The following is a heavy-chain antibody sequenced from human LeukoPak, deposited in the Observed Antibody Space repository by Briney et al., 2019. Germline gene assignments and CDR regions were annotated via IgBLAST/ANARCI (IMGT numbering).Heavy chain of an antibody. J-gene: IGHJ5*02. D-gene: IGHD4-11*01. Sequence: PSETLSLTCTVSGGSISSSSYYWGWIRQPPGKGLEWIGSIYYSGSTYYNPSLKSRVTISVDTSKNQFSLKLSSATAADTAVYYCARPKDSNYVRPGWFDPWGQGTLVTVSS. V-gene: IGHV4-39*01. CDR1: GGSISSSSYY. CDR3: ARPKDSNYVRPGWFDP. CDR2: IYYSGST.